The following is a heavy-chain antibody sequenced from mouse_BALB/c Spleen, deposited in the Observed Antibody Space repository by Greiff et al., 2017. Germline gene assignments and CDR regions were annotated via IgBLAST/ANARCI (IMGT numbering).Heavy chain of an antibody. D-gene: IGHD2-14*01. V-gene: IGHV1-14*01. CDR1: GYTFTSYV. CDR3: ARSRYDDYYYAMDY. Sequence: EVQLQQSGPELVKPGASVKMSCKASGYTFTSYVMHWVKQKPGQGLEWIGYINPYNDGTKYNEKFKGKATLTSDKSSSTAYMELSSLTSEDSAVYYCARSRYDDYYYAMDYWGQGTSVTVSS. J-gene: IGHJ4*01. CDR2: INPYNDGT.